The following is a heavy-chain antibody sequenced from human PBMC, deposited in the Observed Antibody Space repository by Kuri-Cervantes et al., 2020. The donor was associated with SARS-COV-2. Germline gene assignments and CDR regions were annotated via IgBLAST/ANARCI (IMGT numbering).Heavy chain of an antibody. Sequence: ASVKVSCKASGYTFTSYYMHWVRQAPGQGLEWMGIINPSGGSTSYAQKFQGRVTMTRDTSTSTVYMELSSLRSEDTAVYYCAKDREGYGDLDYWGQGTLVTVSS. D-gene: IGHD4-17*01. CDR3: AKDREGYGDLDY. CDR1: GYTFTSYY. CDR2: INPSGGST. J-gene: IGHJ4*02. V-gene: IGHV1-46*01.